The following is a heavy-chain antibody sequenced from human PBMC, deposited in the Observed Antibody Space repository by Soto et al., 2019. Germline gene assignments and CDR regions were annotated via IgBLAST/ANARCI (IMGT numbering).Heavy chain of an antibody. CDR3: VREAPLGYFDY. V-gene: IGHV1-69*01. J-gene: IGHJ4*02. Sequence: QVQLVQSGAEVKKPGSSVKVSCTASGGTLKNDAVSWVRQAPGQGLEWVGGFIPIFNSAVYAEKFELRVTITADESTSTAYMELSSLSSEDTAVYFCVREAPLGYFDYWGQGTLVTVSS. D-gene: IGHD7-27*01. CDR1: GGTLKNDA. CDR2: FIPIFNSA.